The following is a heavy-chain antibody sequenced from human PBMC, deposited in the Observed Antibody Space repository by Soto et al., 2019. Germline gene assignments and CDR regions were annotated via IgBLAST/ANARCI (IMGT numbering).Heavy chain of an antibody. CDR3: ARAGTAAAPGYFDY. D-gene: IGHD6-13*01. J-gene: IGHJ4*02. V-gene: IGHV4-59*12. Sequence: PSETLSLTCTVSGGSISSYYWSWIRQPPGKGLEWIGEIYHSGSTNYNPSLKSRVTISVDTSKNQFSLKLSSVTAADTAVYYCARAGTAAAPGYFDYWGQGTLVTVSS. CDR2: IYHSGST. CDR1: GGSISSYY.